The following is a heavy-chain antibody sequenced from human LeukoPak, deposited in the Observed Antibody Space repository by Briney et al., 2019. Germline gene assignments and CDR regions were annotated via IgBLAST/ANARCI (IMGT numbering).Heavy chain of an antibody. D-gene: IGHD2-2*01. CDR1: GGTSSSYA. J-gene: IGHJ5*02. CDR2: IIPIFGTA. CDR3: ARGRRYCSSTSCSLDP. V-gene: IGHV1-69*05. Sequence: GASVKVSCKASGGTSSSYAISWVRQAPGQGLEWMGGIIPIFGTANYAQKFQGRVTITTDESTSTAYMALSSLRSEDTAVYYCARGRRYCSSTSCSLDPWGQGTLVIVSS.